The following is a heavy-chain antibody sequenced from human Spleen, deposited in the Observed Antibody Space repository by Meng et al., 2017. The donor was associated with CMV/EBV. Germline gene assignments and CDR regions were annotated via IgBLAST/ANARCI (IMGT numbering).Heavy chain of an antibody. J-gene: IGHJ4*02. D-gene: IGHD3-22*01. CDR1: GFTFSTYS. V-gene: IGHV3-48*04. CDR2: ISSSSRTR. Sequence: GESLKISCAASGFTFSTYSMNWVRQVPGKGLEWVSYISSSSRTRYYADSVKGRFTISRDNAKNSLYLKMSSLRAEDTAVYYCAPNIPYYYDSSGTQIAFDYWGQGTLVTVSS. CDR3: APNIPYYYDSSGTQIAFDY.